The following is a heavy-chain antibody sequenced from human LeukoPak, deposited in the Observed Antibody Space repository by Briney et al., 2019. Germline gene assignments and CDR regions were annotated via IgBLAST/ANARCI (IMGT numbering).Heavy chain of an antibody. V-gene: IGHV3-7*01. D-gene: IGHD2-21*02. CDR3: TSWGDTTAEYFQR. CDR1: GFIFSNYW. J-gene: IGHJ1*01. CDR2: INPDGRDT. Sequence: GGSLRLSCAGSGFIFSNYWINWVRQAPGKGLEWVANINPDGRDTYYVDSVKGRFTISRDNAQNSMYLQMNSLRVEDTAVYYCTSWGDTTAEYFQRWGQGTLVTVSS.